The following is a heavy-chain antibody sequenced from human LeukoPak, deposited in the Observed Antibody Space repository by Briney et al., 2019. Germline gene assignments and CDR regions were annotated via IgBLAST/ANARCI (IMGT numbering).Heavy chain of an antibody. V-gene: IGHV4-34*01. J-gene: IGHJ1*01. Sequence: SETLSLTCAVYGGSFSGYYWGWIRQPPGKGLEWVGEINHSGSTNYNPSLKRRVPISVDTSKNQSSLKLSSVTAADTAAYYCAQTAGVDYYGSGSVPHQHWGQGTLVTVSS. CDR3: AQTAGVDYYGSGSVPHQH. D-gene: IGHD3-10*01. CDR2: INHSGST. CDR1: GGSFSGYY.